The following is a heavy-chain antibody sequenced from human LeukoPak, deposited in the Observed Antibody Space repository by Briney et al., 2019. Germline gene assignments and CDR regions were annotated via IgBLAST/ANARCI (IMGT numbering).Heavy chain of an antibody. CDR2: LSRGGSTT. J-gene: IGHJ4*02. V-gene: IGHV3-23*01. CDR3: AKEQRIRHCSEGVCMEGYYFDY. Sequence: GGSLRLSCTGSGFNFNMFAMNWVRQGPGQGLEWVSGLSRGGSTTNYADSVEGRFTISRDKSKNMVFLQMNSLRPEDTAVYYCAKEQRIRHCSEGVCMEGYYFDYWGQGTLVTVSS. CDR1: GFNFNMFA. D-gene: IGHD2-8*01.